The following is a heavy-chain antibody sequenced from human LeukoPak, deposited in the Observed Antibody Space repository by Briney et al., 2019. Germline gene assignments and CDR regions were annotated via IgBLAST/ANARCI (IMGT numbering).Heavy chain of an antibody. CDR2: INPNSGGT. V-gene: IGHV1-2*02. CDR1: GYTFTGYY. J-gene: IGHJ4*02. D-gene: IGHD3-22*01. Sequence: ASVKVSCKASGYTFTGYYMHWVRQAPGQGLEWMGWINPNSGGTNYAQKFQGRVTMTRDTSISTAYMELSRLRSDDTAVYYCARDRGSEWLLLHWGQGTLVTVSS. CDR3: ARDRGSEWLLLH.